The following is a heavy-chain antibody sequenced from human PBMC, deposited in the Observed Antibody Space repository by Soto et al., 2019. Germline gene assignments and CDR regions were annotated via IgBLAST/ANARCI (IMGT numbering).Heavy chain of an antibody. D-gene: IGHD2-15*01. J-gene: IGHJ4*02. CDR3: AKGWGYCSGGSCSLSVFDY. CDR2: ISGSGGST. CDR1: GFTFSSYA. V-gene: IGHV3-23*01. Sequence: GGSLRLSCAASGFTFSSYAMSWVRQAPGKGLDWVSAISGSGGSTYYADSVKGRFTISRDNSKNTLYLQMNSLRAEDTAVYYCAKGWGYCSGGSCSLSVFDYWGQGTLVTVSS.